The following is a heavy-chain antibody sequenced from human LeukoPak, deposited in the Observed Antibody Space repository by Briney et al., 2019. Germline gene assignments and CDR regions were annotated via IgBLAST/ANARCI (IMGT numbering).Heavy chain of an antibody. CDR3: ARDPKDDTSGYYYFDY. V-gene: IGHV4-39*07. Sequence: SKTLSLTCAVSGGSISSSSYYWGWIRQPPGKGLEWIGSIYYSGSTYYNPSLKSRVTISVDTSKNQFSLKLSSVTAADTAVYYCARDPKDDTSGYYYFDYWGQGTLVTVSS. D-gene: IGHD3-22*01. CDR1: GGSISSSSYY. CDR2: IYYSGST. J-gene: IGHJ4*02.